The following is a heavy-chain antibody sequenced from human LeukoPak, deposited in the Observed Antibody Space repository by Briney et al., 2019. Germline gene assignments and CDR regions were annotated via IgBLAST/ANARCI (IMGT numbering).Heavy chain of an antibody. CDR2: INHSGST. J-gene: IGHJ4*02. D-gene: IGHD6-13*01. CDR3: ARGFKARATRYSSTRSWYPYYFDY. V-gene: IGHV4-34*01. CDR1: GFTFSSYS. Sequence: PGGSLRLSCAASGFTFSSYSMNWVRQPPGKGLEWIGEINHSGSTNYNPSLKSRVTISVDTSKNQFSLKLSSVTAADTAVYYCARGFKARATRYSSTRSWYPYYFDYWGQGTLVTVSS.